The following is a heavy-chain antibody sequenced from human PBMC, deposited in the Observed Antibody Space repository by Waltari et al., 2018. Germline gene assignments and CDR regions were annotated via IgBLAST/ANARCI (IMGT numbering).Heavy chain of an antibody. J-gene: IGHJ4*02. V-gene: IGHV4-39*01. Sequence: QLQLQESGPGLVKPSETLSLTCPVSGGSLSRSRYSWGWIRQPPGKGLVGIGSIYYSGSTYYNPSLKSRVTISVDTSKNQFSLKLSSVTAADTAVYYCARLYCSSTSCSFDYWGQGTLVTVSS. CDR3: ARLYCSSTSCSFDY. CDR1: GGSLSRSRYS. CDR2: IYYSGST. D-gene: IGHD2-2*01.